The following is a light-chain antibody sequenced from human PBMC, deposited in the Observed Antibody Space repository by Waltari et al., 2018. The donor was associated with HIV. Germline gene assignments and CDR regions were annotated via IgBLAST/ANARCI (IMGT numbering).Light chain of an antibody. CDR2: DNN. Sequence: QSVLTQPPSVSAAPGQKVTISCSGRSSNIGNNYVSWYQQLPGTAPQLLIYDNNKRPSGIPDRFAGSKSGTSATLGITGRQTGDEADYYCGTWDSSLSAGRVFGGGTKLTVL. CDR3: GTWDSSLSAGRV. CDR1: SSNIGNNY. J-gene: IGLJ3*02. V-gene: IGLV1-51*01.